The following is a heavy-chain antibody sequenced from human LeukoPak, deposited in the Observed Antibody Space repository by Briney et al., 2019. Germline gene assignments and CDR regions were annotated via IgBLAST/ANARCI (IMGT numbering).Heavy chain of an antibody. CDR1: GFTFSSYA. CDR2: ISGSGGST. V-gene: IGHV3-23*01. D-gene: IGHD5-18*01. J-gene: IGHJ3*02. CDR3: ARDGYSYGLDAFDI. Sequence: GESLRLSCAASGFTFSSYAMSWVRQAPGKGLEWVSAISGSGGSTYYADSVKGRFTISRDNAKNSLYLQMNSLRAEDTAVYYCARDGYSYGLDAFDIWGQGTMVTVSS.